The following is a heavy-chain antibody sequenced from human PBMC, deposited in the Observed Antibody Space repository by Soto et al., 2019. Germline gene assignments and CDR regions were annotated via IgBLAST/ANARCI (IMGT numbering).Heavy chain of an antibody. CDR1: GGSISSYY. CDR3: ARQSSYYGSGSYLVWFDP. V-gene: IGHV4-59*08. CDR2: IYYSGST. Sequence: SETLSLTCTVSGGSISSYYWSWIRQPPGKGLEWIGYIYYSGSTNYNPSLKSRVTISVDTSKNQFSLKLSSVTAADTAVYYCARQSSYYGSGSYLVWFDPWGQGTLVTVSS. J-gene: IGHJ5*02. D-gene: IGHD3-10*01.